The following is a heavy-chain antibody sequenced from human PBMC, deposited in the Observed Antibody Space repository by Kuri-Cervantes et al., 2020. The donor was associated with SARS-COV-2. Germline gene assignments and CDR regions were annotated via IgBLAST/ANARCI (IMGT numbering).Heavy chain of an antibody. CDR2: INPNSGGT. CDR1: GYTFTGYY. D-gene: IGHD2-2*02. CDR3: ASQGFEYQLLYGVNSDY. V-gene: IGHV1-2*02. J-gene: IGHJ4*02. Sequence: ASVKVSCKASGYTFTGYYMHWVRQAPGQGLEWMGWINPNSGGTNYAQKFQSRVTMTRDTSISTAYMELSRLRSDDTAVYYCASQGFEYQLLYGVNSDYWGQGTLVTVSS.